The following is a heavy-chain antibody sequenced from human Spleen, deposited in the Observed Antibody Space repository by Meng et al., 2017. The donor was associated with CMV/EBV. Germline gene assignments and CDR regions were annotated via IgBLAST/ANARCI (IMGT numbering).Heavy chain of an antibody. Sequence: GESLKISCEGSGYNFTNYWIGWVRQMPGKGLEWMGIIYPGDSHTRYSPSFQGQVTISVDKSISTAYLHWSSLKASDSAMYYCARHRITGGYHLDYWGQGTLVTVSS. J-gene: IGHJ4*02. V-gene: IGHV5-51*01. D-gene: IGHD2-8*02. CDR2: IYPGDSHT. CDR3: ARHRITGGYHLDY. CDR1: GYNFTNYW.